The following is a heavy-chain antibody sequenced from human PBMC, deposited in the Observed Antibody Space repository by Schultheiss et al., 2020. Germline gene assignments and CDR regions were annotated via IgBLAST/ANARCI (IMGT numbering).Heavy chain of an antibody. CDR1: GGSISSGDYY. V-gene: IGHV4-30-4*01. CDR3: ARDYQSIAVAGTPDY. CDR2: IYTSGST. J-gene: IGHJ4*02. Sequence: SQTLSLTCTVSGGSISSGDYYWSWIRQPPGKGLEWIGRIYTSGSTNYNPSLKSRVTISVDTSKNQFSLKLSSVTAADTAVYYCARDYQSIAVAGTPDYWGQGTLVTVSS. D-gene: IGHD6-19*01.